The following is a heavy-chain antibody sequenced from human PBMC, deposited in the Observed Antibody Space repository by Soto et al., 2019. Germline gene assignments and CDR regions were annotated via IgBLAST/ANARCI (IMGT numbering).Heavy chain of an antibody. V-gene: IGHV3-53*01. D-gene: IGHD7-27*01. J-gene: IGHJ2*01. Sequence: GGSLRLSCAASGFTVSSNYMSWVRQAPGKGLEWVSVIYSGGSTYYADSVKGRFTISRDNSNNTLYLQMNSLRAEDTAVYYCARDGEPPSYWYFDLWGRGTLVTVSS. CDR3: ARDGEPPSYWYFDL. CDR1: GFTVSSNY. CDR2: IYSGGST.